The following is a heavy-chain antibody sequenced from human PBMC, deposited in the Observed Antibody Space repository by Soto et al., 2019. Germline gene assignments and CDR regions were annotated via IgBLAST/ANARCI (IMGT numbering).Heavy chain of an antibody. J-gene: IGHJ3*02. V-gene: IGHV4-31*03. CDR1: GGSISSGGYY. D-gene: IGHD2-2*01. CDR2: IYYSGST. Sequence: QVQLQESGPGLVKPSQTLSLTCTVSGGSISSGGYYWSWISQHPGKGLEWIGYIYYSGSTYYNPSLKSRVTISVDTSKNQFSLKLSSVTAADTAVYYCARGGIVVVPAAIRDAFDIWGQGTMVTVSS. CDR3: ARGGIVVVPAAIRDAFDI.